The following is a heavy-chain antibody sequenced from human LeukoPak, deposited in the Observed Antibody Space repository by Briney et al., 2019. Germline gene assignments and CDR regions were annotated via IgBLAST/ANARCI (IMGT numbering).Heavy chain of an antibody. D-gene: IGHD2-2*01. V-gene: IGHV3-15*01. J-gene: IGHJ4*02. CDR2: IRRKTDGGTA. Sequence: GVSLRLSCEASGFTFTNAWMSWVRQAPGKGLEWVGRIRRKTDGGTADYAAPVMGRFTISRDDSNNTLYLQMNSLKTEDTAVYYCISGFCSSASCYAWGRGTLVIVSS. CDR1: GFTFTNAW. CDR3: ISGFCSSASCYA.